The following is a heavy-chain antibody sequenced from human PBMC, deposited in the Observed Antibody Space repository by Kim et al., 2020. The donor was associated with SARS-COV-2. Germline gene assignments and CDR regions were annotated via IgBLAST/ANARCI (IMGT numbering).Heavy chain of an antibody. CDR1: GFTFSDYY. V-gene: IGHV3-11*06. CDR3: ARDYGTREYSSLLGGQYYYYYGMDV. Sequence: GGSLRLSCAASGFTFSDYYMSWIRQAPGKGLEWVSYISSSSSYTNYADSVKGRFTISRDNAKNSLYLQMNSLRAEDTAVYYCARDYGTREYSSLLGGQYYYYYGMDVWGQGTTVTVSS. CDR2: ISSSSSYT. D-gene: IGHD6-6*01. J-gene: IGHJ6*02.